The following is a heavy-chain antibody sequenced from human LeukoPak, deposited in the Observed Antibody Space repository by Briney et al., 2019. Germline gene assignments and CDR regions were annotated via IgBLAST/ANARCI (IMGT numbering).Heavy chain of an antibody. V-gene: IGHV3-30*03. Sequence: GGSLRLSCAASGFTFSSYGMHWVRQAPGKGLEWVAVISYDGSNKYYADSVKGRFTISRDDSKSTLFLQMNSLRADDSAVYYCARPYLEWSLKFYMDVWGKGTTVTVSS. J-gene: IGHJ6*03. CDR1: GFTFSSYG. D-gene: IGHD3-3*02. CDR2: ISYDGSNK. CDR3: ARPYLEWSLKFYMDV.